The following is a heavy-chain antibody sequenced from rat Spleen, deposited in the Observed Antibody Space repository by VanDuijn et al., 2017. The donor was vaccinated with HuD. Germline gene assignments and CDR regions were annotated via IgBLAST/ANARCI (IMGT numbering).Heavy chain of an antibody. Sequence: EVQLVESDGGLVQPGRSLKLSCVASGITFNNYWMTWIRQAPGKGLEWVASISNTGDTFYPDSVKGRFTISRDNAKSTLSLQMDSLRSEDTATYYCARHGTEGIMWFAYWGQGTLVTVSS. D-gene: IGHD1-11*01. CDR3: ARHGTEGIMWFAY. J-gene: IGHJ3*01. CDR2: ISNTGDT. V-gene: IGHV5-31*01. CDR1: GITFNNYW.